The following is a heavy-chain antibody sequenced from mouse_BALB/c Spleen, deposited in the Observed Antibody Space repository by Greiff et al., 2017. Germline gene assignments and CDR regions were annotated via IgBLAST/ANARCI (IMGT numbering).Heavy chain of an antibody. CDR2: IYPGDGDT. J-gene: IGHJ4*01. Sequence: QVQLQQSGPELVKPGASVKISCKASGYAFSSSWMNWVKQRPGQGLVWIGRIYPGDGDTNYNGKFKGKATLTADKSSSTAYMQLSSLTSVDSAVYFGARSGITTVDYAMDDWGQGTSGTVSS. CDR3: ARSGITTVDYAMDD. CDR1: GYAFSSSW. D-gene: IGHD1-1*01. V-gene: IGHV1-82*01.